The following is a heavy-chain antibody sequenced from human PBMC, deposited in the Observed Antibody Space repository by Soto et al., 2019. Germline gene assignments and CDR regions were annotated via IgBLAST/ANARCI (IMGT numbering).Heavy chain of an antibody. CDR3: ARDCTGGSCFCIY. V-gene: IGHV1-24*01. CDR2: FDPEDGET. Sequence: ASVKVSCKVSGYTLTELSMHWVRQAPGKGLEWMGGFDPEDGETIYAQKFQGRVTMTTDTSTNTAYMELRSLTSDDTAVYYCARDCTGGSCFCIYWGQGTLVTVS. CDR1: GYTLTELS. D-gene: IGHD2-15*01. J-gene: IGHJ4*02.